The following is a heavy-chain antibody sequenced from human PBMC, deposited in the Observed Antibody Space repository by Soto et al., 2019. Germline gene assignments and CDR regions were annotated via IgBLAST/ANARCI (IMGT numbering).Heavy chain of an antibody. J-gene: IGHJ3*02. Sequence: QTGGSLRLSCAASGFTFSSYGMHWVRQAPGKGLEWVAVISYDGSNKYYADSVKGRFTISRDNSKNTLYLQMNSLRAEDTAVYYCAKIGYCSGGSCYIDAFDIWGQGTMVTVSS. CDR1: GFTFSSYG. CDR3: AKIGYCSGGSCYIDAFDI. V-gene: IGHV3-30*18. D-gene: IGHD2-15*01. CDR2: ISYDGSNK.